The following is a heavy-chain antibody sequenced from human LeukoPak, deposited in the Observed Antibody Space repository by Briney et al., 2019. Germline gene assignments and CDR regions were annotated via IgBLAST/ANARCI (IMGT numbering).Heavy chain of an antibody. CDR1: GFTFSDYY. CDR2: ISNSGGTK. D-gene: IGHD1-1*01. CDR3: ARGLQQSDY. Sequence: GGSLRLSCAASGFTFSDYYMSWIRQAPGKGLEWVSYISNSGGTKYYADSVKGRFTISRVNAKKSLYLQMNSLRAEDTAVYFCARGLQQSDYWGQGTLVTVSS. V-gene: IGHV3-11*01. J-gene: IGHJ4*02.